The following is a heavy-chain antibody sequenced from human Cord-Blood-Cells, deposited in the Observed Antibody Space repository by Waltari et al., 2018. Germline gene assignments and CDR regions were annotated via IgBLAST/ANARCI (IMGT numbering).Heavy chain of an antibody. Sequence: EVQLVESGGGVVQPGGSLRLSCAASGFTVDDYAMHWVRQAPGKGLEWVSLISGDGGSTYYADSVKGRFTITRDNSKNSLYLQMNSLRTEDTALYYCASRIAVDYWGQGTLVTVSS. CDR1: GFTVDDYA. J-gene: IGHJ4*02. D-gene: IGHD6-19*01. V-gene: IGHV3-43*02. CDR3: ASRIAVDY. CDR2: ISGDGGST.